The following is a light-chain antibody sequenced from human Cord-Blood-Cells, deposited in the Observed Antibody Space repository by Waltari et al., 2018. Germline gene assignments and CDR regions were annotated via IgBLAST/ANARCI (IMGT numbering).Light chain of an antibody. J-gene: IGKJ1*01. CDR1: QSISSY. CDR2: AAS. CDR3: QQSYSTPQT. V-gene: IGKV1-39*01. Sequence: DIQMTQSPSSLSASVGDRVTITCRASQSISSYLNWYQQKPGKAPKLLIYAASSWQSGVPSRFSGRGSGTDFTLTISSLQPEDFATYYCQQSYSTPQTFGQGTKVEIK.